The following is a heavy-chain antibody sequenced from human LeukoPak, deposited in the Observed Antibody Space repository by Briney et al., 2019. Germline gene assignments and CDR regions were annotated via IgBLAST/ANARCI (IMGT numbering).Heavy chain of an antibody. CDR1: GFTFSSYG. Sequence: GRSLRLSCAPSGFTFSSYGMHWARQAPGKGLEWVAVIWYDGSNKYYANSVKGRFSISRDNSNNTLNLQMNSLRVEDTAVYFCAKDGGIWSPAYHLGYWGQGALVTVSS. CDR2: IWYDGSNK. J-gene: IGHJ4*02. D-gene: IGHD6-13*01. V-gene: IGHV3-33*06. CDR3: AKDGGIWSPAYHLGY.